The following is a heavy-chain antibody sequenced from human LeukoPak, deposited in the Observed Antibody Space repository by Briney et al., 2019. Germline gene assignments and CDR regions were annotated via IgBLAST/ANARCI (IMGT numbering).Heavy chain of an antibody. CDR1: GFTFSSYG. Sequence: TGGSLRLSCAASGFTFSSYGMHWVRQAPGKGLEWVAFIRYDGSNKYYADSVKGRFTISRDNSKNTLYLQMNSLRGKGTAVYYCAKDSGQTSSSWSTFDYWGQGTLVTVSS. V-gene: IGHV3-30*02. CDR3: AKDSGQTSSSWSTFDY. J-gene: IGHJ4*02. CDR2: IRYDGSNK. D-gene: IGHD6-13*01.